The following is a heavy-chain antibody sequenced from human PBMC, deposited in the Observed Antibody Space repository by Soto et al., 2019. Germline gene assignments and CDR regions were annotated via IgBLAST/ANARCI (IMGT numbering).Heavy chain of an antibody. J-gene: IGHJ6*01. V-gene: IGHV4-31*11. D-gene: IGHD6-13*01. CDR2: IYYSGST. Sequence: PSETLSLTCAVSGGSISSADYYWTWIRQHPGKGLEWIGYIYYSGSTYYNPSLKSRVTISVDTSKNQFSLKLSSVTAADTAVTYCARYCHCLAACWYPYFYY. CDR3: ARYCHCLAACWYPYFYY. CDR1: GGSISSADYY.